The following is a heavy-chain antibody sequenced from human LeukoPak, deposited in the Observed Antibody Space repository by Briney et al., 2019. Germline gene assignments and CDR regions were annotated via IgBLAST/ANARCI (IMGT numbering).Heavy chain of an antibody. CDR3: ARRPNYYCDY. Sequence: SETLSLTCTVSGGSISSSSYYWGWIRQPPGKGLEWIGSIYYSGSTYYNPSLKSRVTISVDTSKNHFSLKLNSVTAADTAVYYCARRPNYYCDYWGQGTLVTASS. V-gene: IGHV4-39*02. CDR2: IYYSGST. J-gene: IGHJ4*02. D-gene: IGHD2-8*01. CDR1: GGSISSSSYY.